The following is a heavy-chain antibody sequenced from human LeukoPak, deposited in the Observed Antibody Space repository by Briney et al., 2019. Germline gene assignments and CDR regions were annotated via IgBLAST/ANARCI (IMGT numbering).Heavy chain of an antibody. CDR3: AKVYCSGGSCYSSDAFDI. Sequence: SETLSLTCTVSGGSISSYYWSWIRQPPGKGLEWIGYIYYSGSTNYNPSLKSRVTISVDTSKNQFSLKLTSVTAADTAVYYCAKVYCSGGSCYSSDAFDIWGQGTMVTVSS. D-gene: IGHD2-15*01. V-gene: IGHV4-59*08. J-gene: IGHJ3*02. CDR1: GGSISSYY. CDR2: IYYSGST.